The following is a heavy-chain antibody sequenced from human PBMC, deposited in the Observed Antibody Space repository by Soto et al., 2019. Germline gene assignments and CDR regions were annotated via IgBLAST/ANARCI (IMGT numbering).Heavy chain of an antibody. J-gene: IGHJ5*02. Sequence: SETLSLTCTVSGGSVSSSYWSWVRQPAGKGLEWIGRIHTRGIINYNPSLTGRVTMSVDTSKNQVFLRLSSVTAADTGVYYCARGHSSRSGYYDVAWGQGTLVTVSS. CDR2: IHTRGII. D-gene: IGHD3-22*01. V-gene: IGHV4-4*07. CDR1: GGSVSSSY. CDR3: ARGHSSRSGYYDVA.